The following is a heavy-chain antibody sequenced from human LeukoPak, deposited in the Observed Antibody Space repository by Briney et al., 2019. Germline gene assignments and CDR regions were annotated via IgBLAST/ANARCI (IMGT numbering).Heavy chain of an antibody. D-gene: IGHD3-3*01. CDR2: MNPNSGNT. J-gene: IGHJ6*03. CDR3: ARGASGDFWSGYYFGYYYYYMDV. Sequence: GASVKVSCKASGYTFTSYDINWVRQATGQGLEWMGWMNPNSGNTGYAQKFQGRVTITRNTSTSTAYMELSSLRSEDTAVYYCARGASGDFWSGYYFGYYYYYMDVWGKGTTVTVSS. V-gene: IGHV1-8*03. CDR1: GYTFTSYD.